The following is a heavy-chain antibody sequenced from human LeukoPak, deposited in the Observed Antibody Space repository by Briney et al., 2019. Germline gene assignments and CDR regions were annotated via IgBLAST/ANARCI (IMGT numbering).Heavy chain of an antibody. J-gene: IGHJ6*03. V-gene: IGHV4-34*01. CDR1: GGSFSGYY. CDR2: INHSGST. Sequence: PSETLSLTCAVYGGSFSGYYWSWIRQPPGKGLEWIGEINHSGSTNYNPSLKSRVTISVDTSKNQFSLKLSSVTAADTAVYYCARNQGIQYYYYYYYMDVWGKGTTVTISS. CDR3: ARNQGIQYYYYYYYMDV. D-gene: IGHD1-14*01.